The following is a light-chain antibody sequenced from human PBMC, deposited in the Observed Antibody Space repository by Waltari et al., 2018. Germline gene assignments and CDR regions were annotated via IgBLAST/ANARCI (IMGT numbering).Light chain of an antibody. CDR3: SSSAGTNNKHVV. CDR1: NTDGVDYEY. J-gene: IGLJ3*02. CDR2: EVT. Sequence: QSALTQPPSASGSPGPSVTISCTGTNTDGVDYEYVSWYQQHPGKAPTLMIYEVTRRPSGVPDRLSGSKSGNTASLTVSGLLADDEADYYCSSSAGTNNKHVVFGGGTKLTVL. V-gene: IGLV2-8*01.